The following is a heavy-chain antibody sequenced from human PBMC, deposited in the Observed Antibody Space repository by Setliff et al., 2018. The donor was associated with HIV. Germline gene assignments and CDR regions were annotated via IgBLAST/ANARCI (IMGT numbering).Heavy chain of an antibody. CDR2: FMYTDIHYVNYLN. Sequence: KPSETLSLTCAVSGASFVGDNHWSWLRQTPERGLEWIAYFMYTDIHYVNYLNYRNPSLASRLSISVDKSKNQFSLTLSSVTAADTAVYYCARARSDWYNVRPYYFDLWGQGTPVTVSS. CDR1: GASFVGDNH. CDR3: ARARSDWYNVRPYYFDL. D-gene: IGHD6-19*01. J-gene: IGHJ4*02. V-gene: IGHV4-30-4*01.